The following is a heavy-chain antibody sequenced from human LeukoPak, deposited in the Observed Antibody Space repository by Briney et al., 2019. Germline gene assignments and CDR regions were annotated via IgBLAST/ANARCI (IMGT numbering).Heavy chain of an antibody. Sequence: SGGSLRLSCAASGFTFSNYWMHWVRQAPGKGLVWVSRINSDGSSTSYADSVKGRFTISRDNAKNTLYLQMNSLRAEDTAVYYCARVSSGSYFGYYYYYMGVWGKGTTVTVSS. J-gene: IGHJ6*03. D-gene: IGHD1-26*01. CDR1: GFTFSNYW. CDR2: INSDGSST. V-gene: IGHV3-74*01. CDR3: ARVSSGSYFGYYYYYMGV.